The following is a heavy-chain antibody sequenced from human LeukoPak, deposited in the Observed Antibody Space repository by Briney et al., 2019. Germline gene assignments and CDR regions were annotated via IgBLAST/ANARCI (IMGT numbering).Heavy chain of an antibody. V-gene: IGHV4-61*02. CDR2: IYTSGST. D-gene: IGHD1-26*01. J-gene: IGHJ6*03. CDR3: ARIRREPKDYYYYYMGV. CDR1: GGSISSGSYY. Sequence: SETLSLTCTVSGGSISSGSYYWSWIRQPAGKGLEWIGRIYTSGSTNYNPSLKSRVTISVDTSKNQFSLKLSSVTAADTAVYYCARIRREPKDYYYYYMGVWGKGTTVTVSS.